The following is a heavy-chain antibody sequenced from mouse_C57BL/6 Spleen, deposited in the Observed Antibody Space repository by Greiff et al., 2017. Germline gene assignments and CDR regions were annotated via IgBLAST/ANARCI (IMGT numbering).Heavy chain of an antibody. CDR1: GYTFTSYW. D-gene: IGHD2-4*01. J-gene: IGHJ1*03. CDR2: IYPSDSET. V-gene: IGHV1-61*01. CDR3: ARWYDDDGGDWYFDV. Sequence: VQLQQPGAELVRPGSSVKLSCKASGYTFTSYWMDWVKQRPGQGLEWIGNIYPSDSETHYNQKLKDKATLTVDKSSSTAYMQLSSLTSEDSAVYYCARWYDDDGGDWYFDVWGTGTTGTVSS.